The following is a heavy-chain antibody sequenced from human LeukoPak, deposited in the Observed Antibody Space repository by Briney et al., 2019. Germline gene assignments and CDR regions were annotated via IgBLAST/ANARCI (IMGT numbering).Heavy chain of an antibody. CDR2: VGTSADT. Sequence: GGSLRLSCLASGFTFSSYAMDWVRQAPGQGLQWVSAVGTSADTCYADSVRGRFTISRDNSKNTLYLQMDSLRAEDTAIYYCTRKTPGRTPFDYWGQGILVTVSS. V-gene: IGHV3-23*01. J-gene: IGHJ4*02. CDR3: TRKTPGRTPFDY. D-gene: IGHD2-15*01. CDR1: GFTFSSYA.